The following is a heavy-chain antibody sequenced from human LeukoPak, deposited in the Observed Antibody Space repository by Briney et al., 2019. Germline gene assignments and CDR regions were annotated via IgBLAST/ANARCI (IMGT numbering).Heavy chain of an antibody. CDR3: ARDPGSFDY. CDR2: VNPNSGGT. V-gene: IGHV1-2*02. Sequence: ASVKVSCKASGYTFTGYYIQWVRQAPGHGLEWMGWVNPNSGGTYYAQKFQGRVTITRDTSVTTSYMEVSRLRYDDTAVYYCARDPGSFDYWGQGTLVTVSS. J-gene: IGHJ4*02. D-gene: IGHD3-10*01. CDR1: GYTFTGYY.